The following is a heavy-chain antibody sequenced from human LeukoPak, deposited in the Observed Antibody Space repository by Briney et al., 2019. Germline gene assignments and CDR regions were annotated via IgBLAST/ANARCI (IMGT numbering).Heavy chain of an antibody. CDR2: INHSGST. CDR1: GGSFSGYY. J-gene: IGHJ6*03. V-gene: IGHV4-34*01. CDR3: ARASPVHGYYYMDV. D-gene: IGHD2-2*01. Sequence: SETLSLTCAVYGGSFSGYYWSWIRQPPGKGLEWIGEINHSGSTNYNPSLKSRVTISVDTSKNQFSLKLSSVTAADTAVYYCARASPVHGYYYMDVWGKGTTVTISS.